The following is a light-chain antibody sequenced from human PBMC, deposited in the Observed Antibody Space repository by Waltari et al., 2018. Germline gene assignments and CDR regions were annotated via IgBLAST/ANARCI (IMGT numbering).Light chain of an antibody. V-gene: IGKV1-39*01. J-gene: IGKJ4*01. Sequence: DIKMTQSPSSLSASVGDRVAITCQASQNMNYFLSWYQQKPGKAPKRLSYAASSLQSGVPSRFSASGSGTDFTLTISSLQPEDFASYYCQQSYSFPLTFGGGTKVEI. CDR1: QNMNYF. CDR3: QQSYSFPLT. CDR2: AAS.